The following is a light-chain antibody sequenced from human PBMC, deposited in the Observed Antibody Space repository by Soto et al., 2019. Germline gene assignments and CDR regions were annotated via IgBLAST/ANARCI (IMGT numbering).Light chain of an antibody. V-gene: IGLV2-14*01. J-gene: IGLJ2*01. CDR2: DVS. CDR3: SSYTTSSTPVV. CDR1: SSDVGAYHY. Sequence: QSALTQPASVSGSPGQSITISCIGTSSDVGAYHYVSWYQQHPGKAPKLMISDVSNRPSGVSNRFSGSKSGNTASLTISGLQAEDEADYYCSSYTTSSTPVVFGGGTKLTVL.